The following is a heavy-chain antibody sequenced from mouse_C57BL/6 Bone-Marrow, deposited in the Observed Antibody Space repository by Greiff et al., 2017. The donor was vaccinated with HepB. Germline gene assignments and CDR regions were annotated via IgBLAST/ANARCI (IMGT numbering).Heavy chain of an antibody. CDR3: ALIYYDYDGGLFFDY. Sequence: QVQLQQSGAELARPGASVKLSCKASGYTFPSYGISWVKQRTGQGLEWIGEIYPRSGNTYYNEKFQGKATLTADKSSSTAYMELRSLTSEDSAVYFCALIYYDYDGGLFFDYWGQGTTLTVSS. V-gene: IGHV1-81*01. CDR2: IYPRSGNT. CDR1: GYTFPSYG. D-gene: IGHD2-4*01. J-gene: IGHJ2*01.